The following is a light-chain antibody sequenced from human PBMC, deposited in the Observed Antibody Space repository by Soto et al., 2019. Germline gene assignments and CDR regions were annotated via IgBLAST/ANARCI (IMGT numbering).Light chain of an antibody. Sequence: EIVLTQSPGTLSLSPGERATLSYRASQSVRSNFLAWYQQKPGQAPRLLIYGASSRATGIPDRFRGSGSGTDFTLTINRLEPDDFQLYYCQQYGSPPFTFGPGTKVDIK. CDR2: GAS. CDR3: QQYGSPPFT. V-gene: IGKV3-20*01. J-gene: IGKJ3*01. CDR1: QSVRSNF.